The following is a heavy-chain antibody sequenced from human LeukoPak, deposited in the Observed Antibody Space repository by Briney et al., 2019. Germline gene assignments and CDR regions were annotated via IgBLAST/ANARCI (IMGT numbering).Heavy chain of an antibody. CDR1: GGSISSYY. V-gene: IGHV4-4*07. Sequence: SQTLSLTCTVSGGSISSYYWSWIRQPAGKGLEWLGRIYASGSTNYNPSLKRRVTMSVGTSQNQFFLKVNSVTAADTAVYYCARVTQKLERIAVARTSEWRANWYFDLWGRGTLVTVSS. D-gene: IGHD6-19*01. J-gene: IGHJ2*01. CDR3: ARVTQKLERIAVARTSEWRANWYFDL. CDR2: IYASGST.